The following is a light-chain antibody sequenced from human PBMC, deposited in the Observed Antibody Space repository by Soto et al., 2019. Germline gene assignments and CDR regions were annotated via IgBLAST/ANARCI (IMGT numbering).Light chain of an antibody. CDR3: SSYTSSSPRV. J-gene: IGLJ1*01. Sequence: QSVLTQPPSVSGSPGQSITISCTGTSSDVGGYNYVSWYQQHPGKAPKLMIYDVSNRPSGVSNRFSGSKSGNTASLTISGLQAEDEADYYCSSYTSSSPRVFGTGTKLPVL. CDR1: SSDVGGYNY. CDR2: DVS. V-gene: IGLV2-14*01.